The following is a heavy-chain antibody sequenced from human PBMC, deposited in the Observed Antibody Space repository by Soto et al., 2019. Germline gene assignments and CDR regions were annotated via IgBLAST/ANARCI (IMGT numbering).Heavy chain of an antibody. Sequence: SETLSLTCTVSGGSISSYYWSWIRQPPGKGLEWIGYIYYSGSTNYNPSLKSRVTISVDTSKNQFSLKLSSVTAADTAVYYCARHGPVAGTTKHLDYWGQGTLVTVSS. J-gene: IGHJ4*02. CDR1: GGSISSYY. V-gene: IGHV4-59*08. CDR3: ARHGPVAGTTKHLDY. CDR2: IYYSGST. D-gene: IGHD1-7*01.